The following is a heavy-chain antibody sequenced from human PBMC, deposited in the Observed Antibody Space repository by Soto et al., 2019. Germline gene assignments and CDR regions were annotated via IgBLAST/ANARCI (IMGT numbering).Heavy chain of an antibody. CDR1: GGTFSSYA. Sequence: QVQLVQSGAEVKKPGSSVKVSCKASGGTFSSYAISWVRQAPGQGLEWMGWISAYNGNTNYAQKLQGRVTMTTDTSTSTAYMELRSLRSDDTAVYYCASGRYYDFWSGYFDYYYGMDVWGQGTTVTVSS. D-gene: IGHD3-3*01. J-gene: IGHJ6*02. V-gene: IGHV1-18*01. CDR3: ASGRYYDFWSGYFDYYYGMDV. CDR2: ISAYNGNT.